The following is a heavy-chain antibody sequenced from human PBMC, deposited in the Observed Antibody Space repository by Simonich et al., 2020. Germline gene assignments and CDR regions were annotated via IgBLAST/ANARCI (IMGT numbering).Heavy chain of an antibody. CDR3: ARDTSYYGSGSYYFDY. CDR2: ISSSSSYI. V-gene: IGHV3-21*01. D-gene: IGHD3-10*01. J-gene: IGHJ4*02. Sequence: GGGLVKPGWSLRLSCAASGFTFSSYSMNLVRQAPGNGLEWVSSISSSSSYIYYADSVKGRFTISRDNAKNSLYLQMNSLRAEDTAVYYCARDTSYYGSGSYYFDYWGQGTLVTVSS. CDR1: GFTFSSYS.